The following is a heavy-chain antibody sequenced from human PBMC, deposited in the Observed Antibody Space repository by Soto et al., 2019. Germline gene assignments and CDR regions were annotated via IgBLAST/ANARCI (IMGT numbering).Heavy chain of an antibody. V-gene: IGHV3-74*01. J-gene: IGHJ1*01. CDR2: INSDGSST. D-gene: IGHD6-19*01. CDR3: AKDPSLYRGIAVADEYFQH. Sequence: EVQLVESGGGLVQPGGSLRLSCAASGFTFSSYWMHWVRQAPGKGLVWVSRINSDGSSTSYADSVKGRFTISRDNAKNTLYLQMNSLRAEDTAVYYCAKDPSLYRGIAVADEYFQHWGQGTLVTVSS. CDR1: GFTFSSYW.